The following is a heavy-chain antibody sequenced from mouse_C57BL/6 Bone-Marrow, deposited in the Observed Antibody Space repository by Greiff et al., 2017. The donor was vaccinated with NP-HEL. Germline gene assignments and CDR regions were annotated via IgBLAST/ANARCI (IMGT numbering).Heavy chain of an antibody. J-gene: IGHJ2*01. D-gene: IGHD1-1*01. CDR1: GYSFTGYY. CDR2: INPSTGGT. V-gene: IGHV1-42*01. CDR3: RAVVDPPYYFDY. Sequence: EVQVVESGPELVKPGASVKISCKASGYSFTGYYMNWVKQSPEKSLEWIGEINPSTGGTTYNQKFKAKATLTVDKSSSTAYMQLKSLTSEDSAVYYCRAVVDPPYYFDYWGQGTTLTVSS.